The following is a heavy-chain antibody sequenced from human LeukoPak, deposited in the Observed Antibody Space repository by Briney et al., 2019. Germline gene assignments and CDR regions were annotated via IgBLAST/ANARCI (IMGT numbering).Heavy chain of an antibody. V-gene: IGHV4-30-2*01. D-gene: IGHD4-11*01. J-gene: IGHJ5*02. CDR3: ARDQTTVAYNWFDP. Sequence: SQTLSLTCTVSGGSISSGGYYWSWIRQPPGKGLEWIGYIYHSGSTYYNPSLKSRVTISVDRSKNQFSLKLSSVTAADTAVYYWARDQTTVAYNWFDPGGQGTLVTVSS. CDR2: IYHSGST. CDR1: GGSISSGGYY.